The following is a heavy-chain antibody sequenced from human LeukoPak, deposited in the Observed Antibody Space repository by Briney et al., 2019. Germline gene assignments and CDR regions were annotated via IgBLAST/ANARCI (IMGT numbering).Heavy chain of an antibody. CDR1: GGTFSSYA. V-gene: IGHV1-69*13. D-gene: IGHD3-22*01. CDR3: ARSDSSGSEYYGMDV. CDR2: IIPIFGTA. Sequence: ASVKVSCKASGGTFSSYAISWVRQAPGQGLEWMGGIIPIFGTANYAQKFQGRVTITADESTSTAYMELSSLRSEDTAVYYCARSDSSGSEYYGMDVWGQGTTVTVSS. J-gene: IGHJ6*02.